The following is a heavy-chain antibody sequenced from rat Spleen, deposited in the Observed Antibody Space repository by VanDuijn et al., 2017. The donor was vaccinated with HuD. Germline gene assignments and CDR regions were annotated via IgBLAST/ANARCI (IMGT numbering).Heavy chain of an antibody. Sequence: EVQLVETGGGLVQPGKSLKLSCVASGFTFSRYWMYWVRQAPGKGLEWVSSVSSDGVNTYYPDSVKGRFTISRDNAKGTLYLHMSSLGSADTATYYCTTGGIGTSLMDAWGQGASVTVSS. J-gene: IGHJ4*01. CDR1: GFTFSRYW. CDR3: TTGGIGTSLMDA. V-gene: IGHV5-58*01. D-gene: IGHD1-6*01. CDR2: VSSDGVNT.